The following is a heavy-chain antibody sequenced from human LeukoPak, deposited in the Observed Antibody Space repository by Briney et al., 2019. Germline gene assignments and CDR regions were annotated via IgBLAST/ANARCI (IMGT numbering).Heavy chain of an antibody. J-gene: IGHJ3*02. V-gene: IGHV1-2*02. CDR2: INPNSGGT. CDR3: ARGGGPSAAFDI. D-gene: IGHD3-16*01. CDR1: GYTFTRYS. Sequence: ASVKVSCKASGYTFTRYSMLWVRPAPGQGLEWMGWINPNSGGTNYAQKFQGRVTMTRDTSISTAYMELSRLRSDDTAVYYCARGGGPSAAFDIWGQGTMVTVSS.